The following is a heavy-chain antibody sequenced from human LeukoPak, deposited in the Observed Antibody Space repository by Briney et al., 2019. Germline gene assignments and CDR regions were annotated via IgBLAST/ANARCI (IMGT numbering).Heavy chain of an antibody. Sequence: GGSLRLSCATSGFTFSSYAMSWVRQAPGKGLEWVSGIGASGGSTYYADSVKGRFTISRDNSKNTLYLQMNSLRAEDTAVYYCARSGYSGFYDAFDIWGQGTMVTVSS. CDR1: GFTFSSYA. V-gene: IGHV3-23*01. CDR3: ARSGYSGFYDAFDI. CDR2: IGASGGST. J-gene: IGHJ3*02. D-gene: IGHD5-12*01.